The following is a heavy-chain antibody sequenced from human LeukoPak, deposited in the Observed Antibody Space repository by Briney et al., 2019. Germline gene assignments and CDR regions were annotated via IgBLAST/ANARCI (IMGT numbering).Heavy chain of an antibody. CDR2: ISYDGSNK. CDR3: AREHRRYCTNGVCYMADY. D-gene: IGHD2-8*01. V-gene: IGHV3-30-3*01. CDR1: GFTFSSYA. Sequence: GGSLRLSCAASGFTFSSYAMHWVRQAPGKGLEWVAVISYDGSNKYYADSVKGRFTISRDNSKNTLYLQMNSLRAEDTAVYYYAREHRRYCTNGVCYMADYWGQGTLVTVSS. J-gene: IGHJ4*02.